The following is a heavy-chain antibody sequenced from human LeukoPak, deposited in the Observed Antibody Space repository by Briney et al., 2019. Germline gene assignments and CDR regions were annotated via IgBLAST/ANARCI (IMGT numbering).Heavy chain of an antibody. D-gene: IGHD3-3*01. V-gene: IGHV3-23*01. CDR2: ISGSGGST. CDR1: GFTFSSYA. CDR3: VRTYYDFWSGYFPEYYYYYYMDV. J-gene: IGHJ6*03. Sequence: PGGSLRLSCAASGFTFSSYAMSWVRQAPGKGLEWVSAISGSGGSTYYADSVKGRFTISRDNSKNTLYLQMNSLRAEDTAVYYCVRTYYDFWSGYFPEYYYYYYMDVWGKGTTVTVSS.